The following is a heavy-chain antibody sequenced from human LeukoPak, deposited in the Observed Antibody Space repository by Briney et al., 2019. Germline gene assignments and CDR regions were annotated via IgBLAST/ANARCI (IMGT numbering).Heavy chain of an antibody. V-gene: IGHV3-30*02. D-gene: IGHD6-19*01. CDR3: AKEHSSGWYYFDY. Sequence: GGSLRLSCAASGFTFRSYGLHWLRQAPGRGLEWVAFIRYDGSNKYYADSVKGRFTISRDNSKNTLYLQMNSLRVEDTAVYYCAKEHSSGWYYFDYWGQGTLVTVSS. CDR2: IRYDGSNK. CDR1: GFTFRSYG. J-gene: IGHJ4*02.